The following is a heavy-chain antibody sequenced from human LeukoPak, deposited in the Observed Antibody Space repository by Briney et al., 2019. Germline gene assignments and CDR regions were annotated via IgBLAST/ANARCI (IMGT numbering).Heavy chain of an antibody. CDR2: ISWNSGSI. V-gene: IGHV3-9*01. CDR1: GFTFDDYA. CDR3: ARVSIRGAYYCYYMDV. Sequence: GRSLRLSCAASGFTFDDYAMHWVRQAPGKGLEWVSGISWNSGSIGYADSVKGRFTISRDNAKNSLYLQMNSLRAEDTALYYCARVSIRGAYYCYYMDVWGKGTTVTVSS. J-gene: IGHJ6*03.